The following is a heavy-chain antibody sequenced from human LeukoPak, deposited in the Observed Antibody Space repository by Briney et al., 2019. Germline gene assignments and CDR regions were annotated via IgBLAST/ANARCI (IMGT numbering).Heavy chain of an antibody. D-gene: IGHD2-15*01. CDR2: INPNSGGT. CDR3: ARDQPGYCSGGSCYSGAFDI. J-gene: IGHJ3*02. Sequence: GASVKVSCKASGYTFTGYYMHWVRQAPGQGLEWMGWINPNSGGTNYAQKFQGRVTMNRDTSISTAYMELSRLRSDGTAVYYCARDQPGYCSGGSCYSGAFDIWGQGTMVTVSS. CDR1: GYTFTGYY. V-gene: IGHV1-2*02.